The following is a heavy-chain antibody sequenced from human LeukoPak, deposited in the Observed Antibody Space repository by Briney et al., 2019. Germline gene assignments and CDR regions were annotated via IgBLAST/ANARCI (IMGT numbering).Heavy chain of an antibody. CDR2: ISGSGGST. Sequence: GGSLRLSSAAPGFTFRIHAMCSVRQAPRKRLEWVSAISGSGGSTYYADSVKGRFTISRDNSKNTLYLKMNSLRAEDTAVYYCAKSASGYDYWGQGTLVTVSS. CDR3: AKSASGYDY. J-gene: IGHJ4*02. V-gene: IGHV3-23*01. D-gene: IGHD3-3*01. CDR1: GFTFRIHA.